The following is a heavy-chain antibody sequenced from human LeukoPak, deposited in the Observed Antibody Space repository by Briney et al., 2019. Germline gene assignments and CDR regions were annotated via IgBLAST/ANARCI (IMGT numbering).Heavy chain of an antibody. V-gene: IGHV1-3*01. D-gene: IGHD2-2*02. Sequence: ASVKVSCKASGYTFTSYAMHWVRQAPGQGLEWMGWINAGNGNTKYSQKFQGRVTITRDTSASTAYMELSSLRSEDTAVYYCATPLRYCSSTSCYNDAFDIWGQGTMVTVSS. J-gene: IGHJ3*02. CDR2: INAGNGNT. CDR1: GYTFTSYA. CDR3: ATPLRYCSSTSCYNDAFDI.